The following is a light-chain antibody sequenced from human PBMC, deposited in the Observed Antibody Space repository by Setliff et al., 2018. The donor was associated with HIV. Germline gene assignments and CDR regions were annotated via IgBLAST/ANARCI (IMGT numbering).Light chain of an antibody. Sequence: QSALAQPASVSGAPGQSITISCTGASNDVGSYNYVSWYQQHPGKAPKLMIYDVTNRPSGVSDRFSGSKSGNTASLTISGLQAEDEADYYCNSYTSTTVDVFGSGTKGTV. CDR1: SNDVGSYNY. CDR2: DVT. CDR3: NSYTSTTVDV. V-gene: IGLV2-14*03. J-gene: IGLJ1*01.